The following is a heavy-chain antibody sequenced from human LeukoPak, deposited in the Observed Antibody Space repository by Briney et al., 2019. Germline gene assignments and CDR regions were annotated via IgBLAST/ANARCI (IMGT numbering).Heavy chain of an antibody. Sequence: PSETLSLTCTVSGGSISSSSYYWGWIRQPPGKGLEWIGSIYYSGSTYYNPSLKSRVTISVDTSKNQFSLKLSSVTAADTAVYYCARAGPYCSGRSCYTSTYIDYWGQGTLVTVSS. CDR1: GGSISSSSYY. CDR3: ARAGPYCSGRSCYTSTYIDY. D-gene: IGHD2-15*01. CDR2: IYYSGST. V-gene: IGHV4-39*07. J-gene: IGHJ4*02.